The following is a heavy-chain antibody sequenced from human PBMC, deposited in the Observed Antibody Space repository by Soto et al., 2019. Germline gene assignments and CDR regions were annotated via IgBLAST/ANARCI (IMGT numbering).Heavy chain of an antibody. CDR3: ARPRYCSGGSCGYFDY. CDR2: IIPILGIA. CDR1: GGTFSSYT. Sequence: ASVKVSCKASGGTFSSYTISWVRQAPGQGLEWMGRIIPILGIANYAQKFQGRVTITADKSTSTAYMELSSLRSEDTAVYYCARPRYCSGGSCGYFDYWGQGTLVTVSS. J-gene: IGHJ4*02. D-gene: IGHD2-15*01. V-gene: IGHV1-69*02.